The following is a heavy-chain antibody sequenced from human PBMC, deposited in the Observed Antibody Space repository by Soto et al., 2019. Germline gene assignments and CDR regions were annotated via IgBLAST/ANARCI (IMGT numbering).Heavy chain of an antibody. CDR1: GGSISSGGYY. CDR3: ARDLSSSSAFDY. V-gene: IGHV4-31*03. J-gene: IGHJ4*02. D-gene: IGHD6-6*01. CDR2: IYYSGST. Sequence: SETLSLTCTVSGGSISSGGYYWSWIRQHPGKGLEWIGYIYYSGSTYYNPSLKSRVTRSVDTSKNQFSLKLSSATAADTAVYYCARDLSSSSAFDYWGQGTLVTVSS.